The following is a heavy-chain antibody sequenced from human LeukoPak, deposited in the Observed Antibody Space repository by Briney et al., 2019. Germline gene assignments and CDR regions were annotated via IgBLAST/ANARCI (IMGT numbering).Heavy chain of an antibody. Sequence: GASVKVSCKASGYTFTGYYMHWVRQAPGQGLEWMGWINPNSGGTNYAQKFQGRVTMTRDTSISTAYMELSRLRSDDTAVYYCARWYGGSYRPGAFDIWGQGTMVTVSS. CDR1: GYTFTGYY. V-gene: IGHV1-2*02. D-gene: IGHD1-26*01. CDR2: INPNSGGT. CDR3: ARWYGGSYRPGAFDI. J-gene: IGHJ3*02.